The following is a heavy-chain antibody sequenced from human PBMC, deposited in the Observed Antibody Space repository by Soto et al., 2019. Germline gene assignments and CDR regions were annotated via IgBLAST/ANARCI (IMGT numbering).Heavy chain of an antibody. V-gene: IGHV3-23*01. D-gene: IGHD1-7*01. CDR3: ARKEGFNWNYAWFDP. Sequence: PGGSLRLSCAASGLTFSSYAMSWVRQAPGKGLEWVSAISYSGGSTYYADSVKGRFTISRDNSKNTLYLQMNSLRAEDTAVYYCARKEGFNWNYAWFDPWGQGTLVTVSS. CDR2: ISYSGGST. J-gene: IGHJ5*02. CDR1: GLTFSSYA.